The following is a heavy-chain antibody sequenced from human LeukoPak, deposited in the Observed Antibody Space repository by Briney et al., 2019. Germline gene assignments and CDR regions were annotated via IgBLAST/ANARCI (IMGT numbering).Heavy chain of an antibody. V-gene: IGHV3-23*01. CDR2: LSGSGGTT. Sequence: GGSLRLSCVASGFTFSSYTMNWVRQAPGKGLEWVSTLSGSGGTTYYAGSVKGRFTISRDNSKNTLYLQMNSLRAEDTAVYYCARGLYSGYYYGMDVWGQGTTVTVSS. D-gene: IGHD2-21*01. CDR3: ARGLYSGYYYGMDV. CDR1: GFTFSSYT. J-gene: IGHJ6*02.